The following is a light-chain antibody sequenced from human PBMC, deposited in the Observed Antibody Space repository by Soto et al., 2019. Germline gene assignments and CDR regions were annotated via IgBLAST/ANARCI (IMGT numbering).Light chain of an antibody. Sequence: LTQSPCTLSLYPGERATLSCRATQYFDSRHLTWFQQKPGKAPRLLIYGSSIRAPGIPDRFSGSGYGTDFSLTISKVEPEDFAFYYCHQFPWSPPACTFSQVTKLEL. CDR3: HQFPWSPPACT. V-gene: IGKV3-20*01. J-gene: IGKJ2*02. CDR1: QYFDSRH. CDR2: GSS.